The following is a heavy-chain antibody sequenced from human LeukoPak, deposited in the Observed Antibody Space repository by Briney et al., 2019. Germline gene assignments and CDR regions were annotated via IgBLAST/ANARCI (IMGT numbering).Heavy chain of an antibody. CDR1: GFTFSSYS. V-gene: IGHV3-48*01. J-gene: IGHJ3*02. Sequence: GGSLRLSCAASGFTFSSYSMNWVRQAPGKGLEWVSYISSSSSTIYYADSVKGRFTISRDNAKNSLCLQMNSLRAEDTAVYYCARGAYCGGDCYETEGIRGDIWGQGTMVTVSS. CDR2: ISSSSSTI. D-gene: IGHD2-21*01. CDR3: ARGAYCGGDCYETEGIRGDI.